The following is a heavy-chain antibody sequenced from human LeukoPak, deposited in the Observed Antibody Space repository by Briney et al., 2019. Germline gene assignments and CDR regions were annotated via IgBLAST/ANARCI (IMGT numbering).Heavy chain of an antibody. J-gene: IGHJ6*04. D-gene: IGHD3-10*01. V-gene: IGHV3-48*03. CDR2: ISSSGSTI. CDR1: GFTFSSYE. Sequence: GGSLRLSCAASGFTFSSYEMNWVRQAPGKGLEWVSYISSSGSTIYYADSVKGRFTISRDNAKNSLYLQMNSLRAEDTAVYYCARDHADYGSGSYADYWGKGTTVTVSS. CDR3: ARDHADYGSGSYADY.